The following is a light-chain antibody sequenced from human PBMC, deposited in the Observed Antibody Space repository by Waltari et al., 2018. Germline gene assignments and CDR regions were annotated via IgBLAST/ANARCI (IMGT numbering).Light chain of an antibody. CDR1: NRDVGSYNL. CDR2: EGN. J-gene: IGLJ3*02. Sequence: QSALTQPASVSGSPGPAITILCTGTNRDVGSYNLLSWYQQHPGKAPKVMIYEGNKRASGVSNRFSGSKSGNTASLTISGLQAEDEADYYCCSYAGSTTFWVFGGGTKLTVL. CDR3: CSYAGSTTFWV. V-gene: IGLV2-23*01.